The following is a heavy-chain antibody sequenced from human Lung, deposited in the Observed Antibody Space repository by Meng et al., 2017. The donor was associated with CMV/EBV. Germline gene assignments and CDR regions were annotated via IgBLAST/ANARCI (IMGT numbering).Heavy chain of an antibody. Sequence: RISCAASGFTFSSYAMHWVRQAPGKGLEWVAVISFDGAIEYYADSVKGRFTIARDNYKNTLYLQMNSLRAEDTAVYYFTEAQLKPGVLVSGFSNYGXKGTXVTVSS. CDR3: TEAQLKPGVLVSGFSNY. J-gene: IGHJ4*02. V-gene: IGHV3-30-3*02. CDR2: ISFDGAIE. CDR1: GFTFSSYA. D-gene: IGHD2-2*01.